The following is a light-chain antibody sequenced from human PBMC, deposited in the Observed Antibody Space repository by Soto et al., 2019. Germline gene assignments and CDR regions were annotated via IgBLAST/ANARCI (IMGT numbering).Light chain of an antibody. CDR1: QSVSNNY. J-gene: IGKJ5*01. V-gene: IGKV3-20*01. CDR2: DAS. CDR3: QHFGGTTFT. Sequence: EIVLTQSPGTLSSSPGERATLSCRASQSVSNNYLAWYQQKPGQAPRLLISDASTRATGIPDRFSGSGSGTHFTLTISRLEPGDFAVYYCQHFGGTTFTFGQGTRLEIK.